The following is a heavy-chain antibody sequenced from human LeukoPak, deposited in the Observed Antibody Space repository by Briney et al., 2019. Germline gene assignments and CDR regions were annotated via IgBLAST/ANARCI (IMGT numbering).Heavy chain of an antibody. CDR1: GGSINNYY. D-gene: IGHD3-9*01. J-gene: IGHJ4*02. Sequence: SETLSLTCTVSGGSINNYYWSWIRQPPGKGLEWIGYIYYSGSTNYNPSLKSRVTISIDTSKNQFSLKLSSVTAADTAVYYCARGSYDVLTGYSTFGEYWGQGTLLTVSS. V-gene: IGHV4-59*08. CDR2: IYYSGST. CDR3: ARGSYDVLTGYSTFGEY.